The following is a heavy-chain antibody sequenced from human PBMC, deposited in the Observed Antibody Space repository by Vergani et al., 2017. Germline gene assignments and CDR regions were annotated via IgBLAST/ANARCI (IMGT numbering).Heavy chain of an antibody. D-gene: IGHD3-9*01. CDR3: ARGDYVILTGYRY. CDR2: INPSGGHT. J-gene: IGHJ4*02. V-gene: IGHV1-46*03. Sequence: QVQVVQSGAEVKKSGASVKVSCKTSGYTFSNYYMHWVRQAPGQGREWMGIINPSGGHTNYAQKFPGRVTMTRDTSTSTVYLELSSLRSEDTAIYYCARGDYVILTGYRYWGQGTLVTVSA. CDR1: GYTFSNYY.